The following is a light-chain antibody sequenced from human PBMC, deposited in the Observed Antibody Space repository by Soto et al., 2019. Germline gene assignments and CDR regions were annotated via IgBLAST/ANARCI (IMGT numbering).Light chain of an antibody. J-gene: IGLJ3*02. V-gene: IGLV2-23*02. Sequence: QSALTQPASVSGSPGQSITISCTGASADVGTYNLVSWYQQHPGRAPKLLIYEVSKRPSGLSISFSGSKSGNTASLTISGLQAEDEADYYCCSYAGTSTSYWVFGGGTKVTVL. CDR3: CSYAGTSTSYWV. CDR2: EVS. CDR1: SADVGTYNL.